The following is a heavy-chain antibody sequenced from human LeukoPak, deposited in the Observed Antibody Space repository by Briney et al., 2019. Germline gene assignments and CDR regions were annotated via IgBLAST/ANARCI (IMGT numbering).Heavy chain of an antibody. J-gene: IGHJ4*01. CDR1: GFTFSRHW. CDR3: ATPLDYYDRSDSHQGGD. CDR2: IKHDGSEK. Sequence: GGSLRLSCAASGFTFSRHWMTWVRQAPGKGLEWVANIKHDGSEKNYVDSVKGRFTISRDNAKNSLYLQMNSLRAEDTAVYYCATPLDYYDRSDSHQGGDWGHGTLVTVSS. D-gene: IGHD3-22*01. V-gene: IGHV3-7*03.